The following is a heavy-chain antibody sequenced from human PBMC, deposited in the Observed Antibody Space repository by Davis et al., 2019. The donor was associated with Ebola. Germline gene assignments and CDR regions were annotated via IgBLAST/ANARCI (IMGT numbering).Heavy chain of an antibody. CDR1: GFTFSYAW. D-gene: IGHD6-19*01. CDR2: IKSKSDGGTT. V-gene: IGHV3-15*01. CDR3: ATSGSVSGRLEY. Sequence: GESLKISCAASGFTFSYAWMSWVRQAPGKGLEWVGRIKSKSDGGTTDSAAPVKGRFSISRDDSKNTLYLQMNSLKTGDTAVYYCATSGSVSGRLEYWGQGTLVTVSS. J-gene: IGHJ4*02.